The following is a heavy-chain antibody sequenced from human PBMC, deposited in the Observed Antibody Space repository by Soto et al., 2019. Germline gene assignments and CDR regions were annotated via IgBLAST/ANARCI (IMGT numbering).Heavy chain of an antibody. Sequence: SETLSLTCAVSGYSISSSNYWSWIRQPPGKGLEWVGYIYYDGTARHNPSLKSRVTISLETSRSQFSLRLSSVSAADTAVYYCARLGKYYQSLEPWGPGTLVTVSS. D-gene: IGHD2-2*01. V-gene: IGHV4-28*01. J-gene: IGHJ5*02. CDR1: GYSISSSNY. CDR3: ARLGKYYQSLEP. CDR2: IYYDGTA.